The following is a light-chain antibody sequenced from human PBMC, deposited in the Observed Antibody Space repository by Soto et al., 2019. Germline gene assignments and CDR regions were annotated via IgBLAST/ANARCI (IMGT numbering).Light chain of an antibody. Sequence: EIVLTQSADTLSLSPGEAASLSCRASQSVHTFLAWYQQKPGQAPRLLIYDASTRATGIPARFSGSGSGTEFTLTISSLEPEDFAVYYCQQRSNWPITFGQGTRLENK. CDR3: QQRSNWPIT. CDR2: DAS. J-gene: IGKJ5*01. CDR1: QSVHTF. V-gene: IGKV3-11*01.